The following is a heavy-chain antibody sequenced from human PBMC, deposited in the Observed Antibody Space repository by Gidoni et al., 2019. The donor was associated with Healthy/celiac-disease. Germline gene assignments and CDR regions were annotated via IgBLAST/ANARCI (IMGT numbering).Heavy chain of an antibody. D-gene: IGHD2-2*01. J-gene: IGHJ6*02. Sequence: EVQLVQSGAEVKKPGESLRISCKGSGYSFTSYWISWVRQMPGKGLEWMGRIDPSDSYTNYSPSFQGHVTISADKSISTAYLQWSSLKASDTAMYYCARDDNIVVVPAAIGGVDVWGQGTTVTVSS. CDR2: IDPSDSYT. CDR3: ARDDNIVVVPAAIGGVDV. V-gene: IGHV5-10-1*03. CDR1: GYSFTSYW.